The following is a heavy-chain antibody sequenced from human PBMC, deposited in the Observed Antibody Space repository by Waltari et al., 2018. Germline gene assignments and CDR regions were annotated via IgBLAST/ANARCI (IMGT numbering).Heavy chain of an antibody. Sequence: QVQLQQWGAGLLKPSETLSLTCAVYGGSFSGYSWSWIRQPPGKGLEWIGEINHSGSTNYNPSLKSRVTISVDTSKNQFSLKLSSVTAADTAVYYCARGSYGDYYFDYWGQGTLVTVSS. V-gene: IGHV4-34*01. CDR3: ARGSYGDYYFDY. CDR1: GGSFSGYS. J-gene: IGHJ4*02. D-gene: IGHD4-17*01. CDR2: INHSGST.